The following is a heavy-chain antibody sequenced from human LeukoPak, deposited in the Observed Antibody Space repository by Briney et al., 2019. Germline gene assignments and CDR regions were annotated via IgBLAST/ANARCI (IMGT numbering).Heavy chain of an antibody. CDR1: GYTFTSYD. J-gene: IGHJ4*02. CDR2: MNPNSGGT. Sequence: GASVKVSCKASGYTFTSYDINWVRQATGQGLEWMGWMNPNSGGTNYAQKFQGRVTMTRDTSISTAYMELSRLRSDDTAVYYCARTGDYGDYEADYWGQGTLVTVSS. CDR3: ARTGDYGDYEADY. V-gene: IGHV1-2*02. D-gene: IGHD4-17*01.